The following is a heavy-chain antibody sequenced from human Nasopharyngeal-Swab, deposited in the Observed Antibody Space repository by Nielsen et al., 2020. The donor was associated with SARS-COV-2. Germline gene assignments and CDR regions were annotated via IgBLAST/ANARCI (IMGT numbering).Heavy chain of an antibody. V-gene: IGHV3-7*01. Sequence: GESLKISCARSELTFTEHYMTWVRLAPGKALEWVASINQDGSEEYYVGSVRGRFTISRDNTKKLVYLQMNSLRVEDTAVYYCARDLDSWGQGTLVTVSS. CDR3: ARDLDS. J-gene: IGHJ4*02. CDR2: INQDGSEE. CDR1: ELTFTEHY.